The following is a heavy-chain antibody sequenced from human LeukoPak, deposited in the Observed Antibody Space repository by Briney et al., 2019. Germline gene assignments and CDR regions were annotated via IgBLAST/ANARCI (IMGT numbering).Heavy chain of an antibody. CDR3: AKLPGTATTYDH. D-gene: IGHD5-24*01. J-gene: IGHJ4*02. Sequence: SGGSLTLSCEASGFTFRTHWMSWVRQTPGKGLEWVASINPDGSQKYYLNSVKGRFTISRDNTKNSLYLQMYSLGAEDAAVYYCAKLPGTATTYDHWGQGSLVTVSS. V-gene: IGHV3-7*01. CDR2: INPDGSQK. CDR1: GFTFRTHW.